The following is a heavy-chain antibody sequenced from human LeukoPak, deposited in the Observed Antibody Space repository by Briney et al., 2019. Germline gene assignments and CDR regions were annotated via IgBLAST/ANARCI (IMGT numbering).Heavy chain of an antibody. CDR1: GYTFTSYG. D-gene: IGHD6-6*01. J-gene: IGHJ4*02. Sequence: APVKVSCKASGYTFTSYGISWVRQAPGQGIEWMGWINPNSGGTNYTQKFQGRVTMTRDTSISTAYMELSRLRSDDTAVYYCARAEFAARPGDYWGQGTLVTVSS. CDR3: ARAEFAARPGDY. CDR2: INPNSGGT. V-gene: IGHV1-2*02.